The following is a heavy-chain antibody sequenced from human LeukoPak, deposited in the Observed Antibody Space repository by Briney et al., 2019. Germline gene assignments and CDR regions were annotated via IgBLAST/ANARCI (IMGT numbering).Heavy chain of an antibody. J-gene: IGHJ4*02. Sequence: GGSLRLSCTASGFTFGDYAMTWVRQAPGKGLEWVGFIRSKAYGGTTEYAASVKGRFTISRDDSNGIAYLQMNSLKIEDTAVYYCTRDTTPYYWGQGTLVTVSS. V-gene: IGHV3-49*04. D-gene: IGHD2-15*01. CDR2: IRSKAYGGTT. CDR1: GFTFGDYA. CDR3: TRDTTPYY.